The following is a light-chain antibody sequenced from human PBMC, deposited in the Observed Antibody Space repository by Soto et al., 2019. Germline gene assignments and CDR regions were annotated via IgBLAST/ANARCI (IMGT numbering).Light chain of an antibody. CDR3: QPDYTTPRT. CDR2: SAS. CDR1: QSISTF. Sequence: DIQMTQSPSSLSAIVGDRVTITCRASQSISTFLNWYQQKPGKAPMLLIYSASSLQSGVPSRFSGSGSGTEFTRNISSLHPDEFSTYDCQPDYTTPRTFGQGTKLEIK. J-gene: IGKJ2*01. V-gene: IGKV1-39*01.